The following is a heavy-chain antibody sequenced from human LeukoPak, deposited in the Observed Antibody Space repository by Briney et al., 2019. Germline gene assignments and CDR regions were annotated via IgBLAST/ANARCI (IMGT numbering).Heavy chain of an antibody. CDR3: ARPTYSGSYYWFDY. V-gene: IGHV3-33*01. J-gene: IGHJ4*02. CDR1: GFTFSSYG. CDR2: IWYDGSNK. Sequence: PGGSLRLSCAASGFTFSSYGMHWVRQAPAKGLEWVEVIWYDGSNKYYADSVKGRFTISRDNSKNTLYLQMNSLRAEDTAVYYCARPTYSGSYYWFDYWGQGTLVTVSS. D-gene: IGHD1-26*01.